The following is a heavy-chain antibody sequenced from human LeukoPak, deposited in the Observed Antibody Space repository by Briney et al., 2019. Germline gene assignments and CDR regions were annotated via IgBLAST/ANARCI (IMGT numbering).Heavy chain of an antibody. V-gene: IGHV1-18*01. CDR1: GXTXXNXG. Sequence: GXTXXNXGIXWVRQVPGQGVEWMGWISAYNGNTNYAQKFQGRVTMTTDTSTSTAYMELRSLRSDDTAVYFCAKWNYDSGGYSNYFDPWGQGTLVTVSS. D-gene: IGHD3-22*01. J-gene: IGHJ5*02. CDR3: AKWNYDSGGYSNYFDP. CDR2: ISAYNGNT.